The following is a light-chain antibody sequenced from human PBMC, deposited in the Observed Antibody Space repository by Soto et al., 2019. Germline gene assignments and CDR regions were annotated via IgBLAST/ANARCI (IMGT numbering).Light chain of an antibody. Sequence: QSALTQPASVSGSPGQSITISCSGTSSDVGSYNYVSWYQQHPGKAPKLIIYEVSYRPSGVSSRFSGSKSGNTASLTISGLQAEDEADYYCGSYTSDSTVFGGGPKLTVL. CDR3: GSYTSDSTV. J-gene: IGLJ2*01. CDR1: SSDVGSYNY. CDR2: EVS. V-gene: IGLV2-14*01.